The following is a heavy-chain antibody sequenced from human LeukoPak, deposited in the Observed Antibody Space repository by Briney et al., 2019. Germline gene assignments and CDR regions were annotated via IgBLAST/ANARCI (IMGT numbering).Heavy chain of an antibody. CDR2: IDHSGST. CDR3: ASRNIAAWSYFDY. Sequence: PSETLSLTCAVYGGSFSGYYWSWIRQPPGKRLEWIGEIDHSGSTNYNPSLKSRVTISVDTSEKQFSLKLSSVTAADTAVYYCASRNIAAWSYFDYWGQGTLVTVSS. CDR1: GGSFSGYY. D-gene: IGHD6-25*01. V-gene: IGHV4-34*01. J-gene: IGHJ4*02.